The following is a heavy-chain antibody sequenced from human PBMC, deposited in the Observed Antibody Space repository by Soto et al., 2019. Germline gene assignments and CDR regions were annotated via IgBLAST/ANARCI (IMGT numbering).Heavy chain of an antibody. D-gene: IGHD2-15*01. J-gene: IGHJ4*02. CDR3: ASQGRGYCSGGSCFNDY. V-gene: IGHV4-39*01. Sequence: SETLSLTCTVSGGSISSSSYYWGWIRQPPGKGLEWIGSIYYSGSTYYNPSLKSRVTISVDTSKNQFSLKLSSVTAADTAVYYCASQGRGYCSGGSCFNDYWGQGTLLTVSS. CDR1: GGSISSSSYY. CDR2: IYYSGST.